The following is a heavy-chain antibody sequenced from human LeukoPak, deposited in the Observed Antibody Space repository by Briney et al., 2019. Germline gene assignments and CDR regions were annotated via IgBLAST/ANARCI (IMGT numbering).Heavy chain of an antibody. Sequence: GGSLRLSCAASGFTFSSYWMSWVRQAPGKGLEWVANIKQDGSEKYYVDSVKGRFTISRDNAKNLLYLQMNSLRAEDTAVYYCARDYYDSSGYYHVGYFDYWGQGTLVTVSS. V-gene: IGHV3-7*01. CDR1: GFTFSSYW. CDR3: ARDYYDSSGYYHVGYFDY. CDR2: IKQDGSEK. D-gene: IGHD3-22*01. J-gene: IGHJ4*02.